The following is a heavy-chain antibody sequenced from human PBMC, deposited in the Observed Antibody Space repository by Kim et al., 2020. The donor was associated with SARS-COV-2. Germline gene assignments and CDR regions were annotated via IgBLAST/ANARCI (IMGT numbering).Heavy chain of an antibody. Sequence: ASVKVSCKASGFTFTAYGVSWVRQAPGQGLEWMGRIIPYNGDTDYAQKFQGRVTMTTETSTSTAYMELRSLNSDDTAVYYCASGSFGESGMIFDFWGQGT. V-gene: IGHV1-18*04. J-gene: IGHJ4*02. D-gene: IGHD3-10*01. CDR3: ASGSFGESGMIFDF. CDR2: IIPYNGDT. CDR1: GFTFTAYG.